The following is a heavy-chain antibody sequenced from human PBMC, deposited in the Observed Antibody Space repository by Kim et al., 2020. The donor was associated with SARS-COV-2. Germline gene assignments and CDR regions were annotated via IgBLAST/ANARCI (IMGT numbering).Heavy chain of an antibody. J-gene: IGHJ4*02. CDR2: IKSKTDGGTT. V-gene: IGHV3-15*01. CDR1: GFTFSNAW. Sequence: GGSLRLSCAASGFTFSNAWMSWVRQAPGKGLEWVGRIKSKTDGGTTDYAAPVKGRFTISRDDSKNTLYLQMNSLKTEDTAVYYCTTDAYCTNGVCYGSAGDYWGQGTLVTVSS. CDR3: TTDAYCTNGVCYGSAGDY. D-gene: IGHD2-8*01.